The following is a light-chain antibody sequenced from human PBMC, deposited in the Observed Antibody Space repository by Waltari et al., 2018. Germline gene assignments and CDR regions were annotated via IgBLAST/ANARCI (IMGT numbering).Light chain of an antibody. Sequence: QSALTQPASVSGSPGQSITISCTGTSSYVGGYNYVPWYQHNPGKAPNPVFYEGMYRPSGVSTRFSCSKSGNTASLTISGLQAEDEADYYCNSYTNSKTQIFGGGTKLTVL. CDR2: EGM. CDR1: SSYVGGYNY. CDR3: NSYTNSKTQI. J-gene: IGLJ2*01. V-gene: IGLV2-14*01.